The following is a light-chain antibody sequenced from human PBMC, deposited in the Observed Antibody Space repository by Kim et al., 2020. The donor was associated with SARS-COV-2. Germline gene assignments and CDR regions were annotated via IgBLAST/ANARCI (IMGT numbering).Light chain of an antibody. CDR3: QSRDSGGNVV. V-gene: IGLV3-19*01. CDR2: GRN. Sequence: SSELTQDPAVSVALGQTVRITCQGDSLRSYYATWYQQKPIQAPVLVIYGRNNRISGIPDRFSHSNAGNTASLTISGAQAEDEADFYCQSRDSGGNVVFGGGTKVTVL. CDR1: SLRSYY. J-gene: IGLJ2*01.